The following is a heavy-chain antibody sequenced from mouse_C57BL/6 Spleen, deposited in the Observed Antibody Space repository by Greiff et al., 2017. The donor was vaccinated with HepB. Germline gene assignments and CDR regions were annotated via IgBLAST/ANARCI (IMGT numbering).Heavy chain of an antibody. CDR1: GYAFTNYL. J-gene: IGHJ2*01. D-gene: IGHD1-1*01. CDR3: ARSSSSFFDY. Sequence: VQLVESGAELVRPGTSVKVSCKASGYAFTNYLIEWVKQRPGQGLEWIGVINPGSGGTNYNEKFKGKATLTADKSSSTAYMQLSSLTSEDSAVYFCARSSSSFFDYWGQGTTLTVSS. CDR2: INPGSGGT. V-gene: IGHV1-54*01.